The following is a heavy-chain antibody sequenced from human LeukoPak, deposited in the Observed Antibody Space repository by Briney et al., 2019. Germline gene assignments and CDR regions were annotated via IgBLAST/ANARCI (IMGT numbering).Heavy chain of an antibody. CDR3: ARAVSPAGGDFDY. CDR2: IYPGDSDT. Sequence: GESLQISCKGSGYSFTSYWIGWVRQMPGKGLEWMGIIYPGDSDTRYSPSFQGQVTISADKSISTAYLQWSSLKASDTAMYYCARAVSPAGGDFDYWGQGTLVTVSS. J-gene: IGHJ4*02. V-gene: IGHV5-51*01. D-gene: IGHD2-21*01. CDR1: GYSFTSYW.